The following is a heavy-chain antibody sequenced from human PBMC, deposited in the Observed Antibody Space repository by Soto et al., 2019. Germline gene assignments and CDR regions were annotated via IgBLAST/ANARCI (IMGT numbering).Heavy chain of an antibody. Sequence: QVQLLQSGAEVKKPGASVKVSCKASGYTFTSYGFSWVRQAPGQGLEWMGWISAYNGDTRYPQKLQGRVTMTTDTSTSTAYMELRSLRSDDTAMYFCARDGIGGGMPQYYWGQGTLFTVSS. CDR1: GYTFTSYG. CDR2: ISAYNGDT. CDR3: ARDGIGGGMPQYY. D-gene: IGHD1-26*01. J-gene: IGHJ4*02. V-gene: IGHV1-18*04.